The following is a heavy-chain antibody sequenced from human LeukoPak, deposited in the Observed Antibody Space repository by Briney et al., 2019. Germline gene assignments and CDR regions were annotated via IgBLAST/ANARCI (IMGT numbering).Heavy chain of an antibody. CDR2: IFHSGST. V-gene: IGHV4-38-2*02. Sequence: SETLSLSCTVSGYSISSGYYWGWIRQPPGKGLEWIGNIFHSGSTYYNPSLKSRVTISVDTSKNQFSLKVTSVTAADTAVYYCAKSPPNRVYFDYWGQGTLVTVSS. J-gene: IGHJ4*02. CDR1: GYSISSGYY. D-gene: IGHD1-14*01. CDR3: AKSPPNRVYFDY.